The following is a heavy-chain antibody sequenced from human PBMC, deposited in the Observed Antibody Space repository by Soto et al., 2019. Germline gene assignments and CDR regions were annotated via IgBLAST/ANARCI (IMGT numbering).Heavy chain of an antibody. V-gene: IGHV1-69*12. CDR3: ARDGDLRSDFWSGPLGGGWFDP. D-gene: IGHD3-3*01. CDR1: GGTFSNSA. Sequence: QVQLVQSGAEVRKPGSSVKVSCKASGGTFSNSAITWVRQAPGQGLEWVGGIIPIFGSTNYAQKFQGRVTITADESTSTASIELSSLTAEDTAVYYCARDGDLRSDFWSGPLGGGWFDPWGQGTLVTVSS. CDR2: IIPIFGST. J-gene: IGHJ5*02.